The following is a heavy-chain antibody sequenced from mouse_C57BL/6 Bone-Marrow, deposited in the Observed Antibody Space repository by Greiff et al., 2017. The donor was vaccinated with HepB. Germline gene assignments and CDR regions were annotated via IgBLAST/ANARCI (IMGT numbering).Heavy chain of an antibody. CDR3: ARYVTTVVGGFAY. J-gene: IGHJ3*01. Sequence: QVQLQQSGAELARPGASVKLSCKASGYTFTSYGISWVKQRTGQGLVWIGEIYPRSGNTYYNEKFKGKATLTADKSSSTAYMELRSLTSEDSAVYFCARYVTTVVGGFAYWGQGTLVTVSA. CDR1: GYTFTSYG. V-gene: IGHV1-81*01. CDR2: IYPRSGNT. D-gene: IGHD1-1*01.